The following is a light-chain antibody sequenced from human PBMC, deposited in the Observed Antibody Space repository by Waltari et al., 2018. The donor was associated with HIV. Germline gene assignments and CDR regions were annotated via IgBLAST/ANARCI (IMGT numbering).Light chain of an antibody. CDR1: SPNIGAAYD. CDR2: GNT. J-gene: IGLJ3*02. Sequence: QSVLTQPPSVSGAPGQTITTSCAGRSPNIGAAYDVHWYQQFPGTAPKLLIDGNTNRPSGVPDRFSGSKSGTSASLAITGLQAEDETDYYCQSYDSSLSAWVFGGGTKLTVL. V-gene: IGLV1-40*01. CDR3: QSYDSSLSAWV.